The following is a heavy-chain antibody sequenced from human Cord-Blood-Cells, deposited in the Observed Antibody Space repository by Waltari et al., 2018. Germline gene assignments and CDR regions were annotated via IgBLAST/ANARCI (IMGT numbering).Heavy chain of an antibody. CDR2: IWYDGSNK. CDR1: GFTFSSYG. D-gene: IGHD1-26*01. CDR3: ARGQGATTDY. J-gene: IGHJ4*02. Sequence: QVQLVESGGGVGQTGRSMRLSCAASGFTFSSYGMQWVRQAPGKGLEWVAVIWYDGSNKYYADSVKGRFTISRDNSKNTLYLQMNSLRAEDTAVYYCARGQGATTDYWGQGTLVTVSS. V-gene: IGHV3-33*01.